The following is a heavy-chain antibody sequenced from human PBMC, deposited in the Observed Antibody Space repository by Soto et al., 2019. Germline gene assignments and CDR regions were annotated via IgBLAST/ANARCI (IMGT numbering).Heavy chain of an antibody. CDR3: AKDLVLIYSLGSFDY. V-gene: IGHV3-23*01. CDR1: GFTFSSYA. Sequence: GGSLRLSCAASGFTFSSYAMSWVRQAPGKGLEWVSAISGSGGSTYYADSVKGRFTISRDNSKNTLYLQMNSLRAEDTAVYYCAKDLVLIYSLGSFDYWGQGTLVTVSS. J-gene: IGHJ4*02. CDR2: ISGSGGST. D-gene: IGHD6-6*01.